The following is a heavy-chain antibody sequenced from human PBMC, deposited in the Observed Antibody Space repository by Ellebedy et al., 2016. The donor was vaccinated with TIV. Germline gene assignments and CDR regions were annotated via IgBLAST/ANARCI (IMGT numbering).Heavy chain of an antibody. V-gene: IGHV3-30-3*01. CDR1: GFTFSSYA. D-gene: IGHD3-22*01. CDR3: ARENDYYDSSGYPGY. CDR2: ISYDGSNK. J-gene: IGHJ4*02. Sequence: GGSLRLSCAASGFTFSSYAMHWVRQAPGKGLEWVAVISYDGSNKYYADSVKGRFTISRDNSKNTLYLQMNSLRAEDTAVYYCARENDYYDSSGYPGYWGQGTLVTVSS.